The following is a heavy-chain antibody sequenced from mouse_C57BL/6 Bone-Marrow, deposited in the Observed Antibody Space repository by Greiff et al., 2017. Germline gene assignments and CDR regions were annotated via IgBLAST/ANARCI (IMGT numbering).Heavy chain of an antibody. V-gene: IGHV1-15*01. Sequence: QVQLQQSGAELVRPGASVTLSCKASGYTFTDYEMHWVKQTPVHGLEWIGAIDPETGGTAYNQKFKGKAILTADKSSSTAYMELRSLTSEDSAVYYCTRRAVYDGYFYYFDYWGQGTTLTVSS. D-gene: IGHD2-3*01. CDR1: GYTFTDYE. CDR3: TRRAVYDGYFYYFDY. J-gene: IGHJ2*01. CDR2: IDPETGGT.